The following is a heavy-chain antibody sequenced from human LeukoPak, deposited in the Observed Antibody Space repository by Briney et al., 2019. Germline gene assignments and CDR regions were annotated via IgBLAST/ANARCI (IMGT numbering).Heavy chain of an antibody. V-gene: IGHV5-10-1*01. CDR1: GYIFSNYW. CDR2: IDPIDSYT. J-gene: IGHJ4*02. Sequence: GDSLKISCKGSGYIFSNYWISWVRPMPGKGLEWMGKIDPIDSYTNYSPSFQGHVTMSVDKSTSTAYLQWSSLKASDTAMYYCARQTTVTTQSDYWGQGTLVTVSS. D-gene: IGHD4-17*01. CDR3: ARQTTVTTQSDY.